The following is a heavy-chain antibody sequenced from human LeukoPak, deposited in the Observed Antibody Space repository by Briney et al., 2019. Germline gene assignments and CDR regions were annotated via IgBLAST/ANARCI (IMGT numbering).Heavy chain of an antibody. J-gene: IGHJ4*02. CDR1: GGSINNYY. CDR3: ARHRSYSSGWPFDY. D-gene: IGHD6-19*01. Sequence: PSETLSLTCTVSGGSINNYYWSWIRQPAGKGLEWIGRIYSSGSTNYNPSLNSRVTMSVDTSKNQFSLKLSSVTAADTAVYYCARHRSYSSGWPFDYWGQGTLVTVSS. V-gene: IGHV4-4*07. CDR2: IYSSGST.